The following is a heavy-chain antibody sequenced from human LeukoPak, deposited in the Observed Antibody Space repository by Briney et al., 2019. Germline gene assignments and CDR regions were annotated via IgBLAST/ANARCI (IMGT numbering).Heavy chain of an antibody. Sequence: GGSLRLSCAASGFTFSSYGMHWVRQAPGKGLEWVAFIRYDGSNKYYADSVKGRFTISRDNSKNTLYLQMNSLRAEDTAVYYCAKDRHGDYEDDAFDIWGQGTMVTVSS. D-gene: IGHD4-17*01. CDR2: IRYDGSNK. J-gene: IGHJ3*02. V-gene: IGHV3-30*02. CDR1: GFTFSSYG. CDR3: AKDRHGDYEDDAFDI.